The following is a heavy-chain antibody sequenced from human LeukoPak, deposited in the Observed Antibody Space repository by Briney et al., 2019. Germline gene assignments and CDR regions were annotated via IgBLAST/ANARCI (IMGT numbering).Heavy chain of an antibody. CDR2: ISSDGRNK. V-gene: IGHV3-30*04. CDR3: ARDRKYYFDY. Sequence: PGGSLRLSCSASGFTFTGFSLHWVRLAPGKGLEWVAFISSDGRNKFSADSVRARFTISRDNSNNMLYLQMNSLRTEDTAVYYCARDRKYYFDYWGQGTLVTVSS. CDR1: GFTFTGFS. J-gene: IGHJ4*02.